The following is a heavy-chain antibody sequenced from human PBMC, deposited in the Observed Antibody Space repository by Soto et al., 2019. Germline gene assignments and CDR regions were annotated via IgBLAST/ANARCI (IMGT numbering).Heavy chain of an antibody. V-gene: IGHV4-30-4*01. CDR2: IYYSGST. J-gene: IGHJ4*02. D-gene: IGHD3-10*01. CDR3: ARVGPVQDGSGSYQGRKYYFDY. CDR1: GGSISSGDYY. Sequence: PSETLSLTCTVSGGSISSGDYYWSWIRQPPGKGLEWIGYIYYSGSTYYNPSLKSRVTISVDTSKNQFSLKLSSVTAADTAVYYCARVGPVQDGSGSYQGRKYYFDYWGQGTLVTVSS.